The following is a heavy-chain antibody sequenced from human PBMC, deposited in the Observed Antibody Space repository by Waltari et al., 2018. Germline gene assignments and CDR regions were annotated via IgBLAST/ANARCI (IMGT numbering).Heavy chain of an antibody. J-gene: IGHJ4*02. V-gene: IGHV3-20*04. Sequence: DVKVVESGGTVVRPGGSLRLSCVASGFIFDDYGMVWVRQVPGKGLEWVSGINWNGGSTDYADSVKGRFIISRDNGKNSVFLQLNSLRVEDTALYYCARRKFADYHLDYWGQGTLVTVSS. CDR1: GFIFDDYG. CDR3: ARRKFADYHLDY. CDR2: INWNGGST. D-gene: IGHD4-17*01.